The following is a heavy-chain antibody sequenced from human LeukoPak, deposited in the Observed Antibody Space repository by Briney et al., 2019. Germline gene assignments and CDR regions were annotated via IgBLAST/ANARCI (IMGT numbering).Heavy chain of an antibody. CDR3: ARARIAAAGLAPFDY. CDR2: IIPIFGTA. CDR1: GGTFSSYA. D-gene: IGHD6-13*01. Sequence: GASVKVSCKASGGTFSSYAISWVRQAPGQGLEWMGGIIPIFGTANYAQKFQGRVTITADKSTSTAYMELSSLRSEDTAVYYCARARIAAAGLAPFDYWGQGTLVTVSS. J-gene: IGHJ4*02. V-gene: IGHV1-69*06.